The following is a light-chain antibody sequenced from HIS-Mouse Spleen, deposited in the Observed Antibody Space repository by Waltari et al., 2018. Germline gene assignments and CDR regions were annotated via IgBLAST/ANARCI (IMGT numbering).Light chain of an antibody. CDR2: ENN. J-gene: IGLJ3*02. Sequence: QSVLTQPPSVSAAPGQKVTISCSGSSSNIGNNYVSWYQQLPVTAPKLLIYENNKRPSRIPDRCPGSKSGTSATLGITGLQTGDEADYYCGTWDSSLSAWVFGGGTKLTVL. CDR1: SSNIGNNY. V-gene: IGLV1-51*01. CDR3: GTWDSSLSAWV.